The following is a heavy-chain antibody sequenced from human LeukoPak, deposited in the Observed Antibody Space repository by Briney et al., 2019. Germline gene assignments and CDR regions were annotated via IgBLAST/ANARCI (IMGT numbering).Heavy chain of an antibody. Sequence: PGGSLRLSCAASGFTFSSYAMSWVRQAPGKGLEWVSTFGGSGGSTYYADSVKGRFTISRDNSKNTLYLQMNSLRAEDTAVYYCARDLYSGSYWAGGDYWGQGTLVTVSS. CDR3: ARDLYSGSYWAGGDY. V-gene: IGHV3-23*01. D-gene: IGHD1-26*01. CDR2: FGGSGGST. J-gene: IGHJ4*02. CDR1: GFTFSSYA.